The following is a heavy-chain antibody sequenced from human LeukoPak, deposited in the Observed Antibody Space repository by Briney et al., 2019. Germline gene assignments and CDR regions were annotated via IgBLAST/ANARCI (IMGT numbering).Heavy chain of an antibody. D-gene: IGHD1-26*01. Sequence: SVKVSCKASGGTFSSYAISWVRQAPGQGLEWMGRIIPILGIANYAQKFQGRVTITADKSTSTAYMELSSLRSEDTAVYYCARYLLQGGSYGYFDYWGQGTLVTVSS. CDR2: IIPILGIA. J-gene: IGHJ4*02. CDR1: GGTFSSYA. CDR3: ARYLLQGGSYGYFDY. V-gene: IGHV1-69*04.